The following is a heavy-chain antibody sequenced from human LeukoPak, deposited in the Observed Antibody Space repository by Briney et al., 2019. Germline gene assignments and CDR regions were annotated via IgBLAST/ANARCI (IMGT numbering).Heavy chain of an antibody. CDR2: VSPALVIS. V-gene: IGHV1-69*02. J-gene: IGHJ2*01. Sequence: GASVKVSCKASGGNFVTYYITWVRQAPGQGLEWMGRVSPALVISYYAQKFQGRLTISADTSTTTAYMELTSLRPEDTAVYYCAVAYDGAEGYFDLWGRGTLVTV. CDR1: GGNFVTYY. CDR3: AVAYDGAEGYFDL. D-gene: IGHD3-22*01.